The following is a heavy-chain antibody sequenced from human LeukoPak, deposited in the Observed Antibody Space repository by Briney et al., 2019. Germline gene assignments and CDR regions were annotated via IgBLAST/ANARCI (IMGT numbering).Heavy chain of an antibody. Sequence: GGSLRLSCVASGFTFSSNVMIWVRQAPGKGLEWVSSIPASGGSTYYADSVKGRFTISRDNSKNSLYLQMNSLRAEDTAVYYCAKESSGGWYFDYWGXXXLVTVSS. V-gene: IGHV3-23*01. D-gene: IGHD6-19*01. CDR2: IPASGGST. CDR3: AKESSGGWYFDY. J-gene: IGHJ4*01. CDR1: GFTFSSNV.